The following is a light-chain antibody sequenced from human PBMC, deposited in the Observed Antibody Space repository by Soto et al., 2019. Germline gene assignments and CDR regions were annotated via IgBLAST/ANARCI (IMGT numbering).Light chain of an antibody. CDR1: QSVSSY. V-gene: IGKV3-11*01. J-gene: IGKJ4*01. CDR3: QQRRNWLT. CDR2: DAA. Sequence: EIVLTQSPATLSLSPGERATLSCRASQSVSSYLAWYQQKPGQAPRLLIYDAANRATGIPARFSGSGSGTDFTLTICSLEPEDFAVYYCQQRRNWLTFGGGTKVEIK.